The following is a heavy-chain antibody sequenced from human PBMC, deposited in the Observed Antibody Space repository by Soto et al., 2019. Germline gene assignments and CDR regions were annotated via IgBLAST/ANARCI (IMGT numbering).Heavy chain of an antibody. CDR2: IWYDGSNK. D-gene: IGHD1-26*01. V-gene: IGHV3-33*01. J-gene: IGHJ6*02. CDR3: ARSIVGARYYYGMDV. Sequence: PGGSLRLSCAASGFTFSSYGMHWVRQAPGKGLEWVAVIWYDGSNKYYADSVKGRFTISRDNSKNTLYLQMNSLRAEDTAVYYCARSIVGARYYYGMDVWGQGTTVTVSS. CDR1: GFTFSSYG.